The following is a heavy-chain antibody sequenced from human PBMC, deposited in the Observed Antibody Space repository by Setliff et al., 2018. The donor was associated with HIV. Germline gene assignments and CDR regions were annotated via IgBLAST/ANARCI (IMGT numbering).Heavy chain of an antibody. D-gene: IGHD1-1*01. CDR1: GGSISSGGYY. J-gene: IGHJ4*02. V-gene: IGHV4-30-4*02. CDR2: MHYSGTT. Sequence: PSETLSLTCTVSGGSISSGGYYWNWIRQPPGRGLEWLGLMHYSGTTYFNPSVNSRLTTSIDTSKNHFSLKLRSVTAADTAAYYCAQLGRVDDFDYWGQGTLVTVSS. CDR3: AQLGRVDDFDY.